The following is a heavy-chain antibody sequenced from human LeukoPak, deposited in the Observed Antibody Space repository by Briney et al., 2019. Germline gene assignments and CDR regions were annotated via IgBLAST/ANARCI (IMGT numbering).Heavy chain of an antibody. CDR1: GFTFSSYA. D-gene: IGHD1-7*01. CDR3: AKDLGDINWNWDY. V-gene: IGHV3-23*01. Sequence: PGGSLRLSCAASGFTFSSYAMSWVRQAPGKGLEWVSAISGSGGSTYYADSVKGRFTISRDNSKNTLYPQMNSLRAEDTAVYYCAKDLGDINWNWDYWGQGTLVTVSS. CDR2: ISGSGGST. J-gene: IGHJ4*02.